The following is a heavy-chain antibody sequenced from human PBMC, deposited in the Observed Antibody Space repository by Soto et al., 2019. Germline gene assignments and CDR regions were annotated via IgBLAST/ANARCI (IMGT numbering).Heavy chain of an antibody. CDR2: INGATGQT. CDR3: ARGKGMDENYYSYGMDI. CDR1: GYTFSTYS. V-gene: IGHV1-3*01. Sequence: ASVKVSCKASGYTFSTYSMHWVRQAPGHSLKWMGWINGATGQTRSSQRFQDRVTITRDTSASTAYKELSGLRSGDTAVYYCARGKGMDENYYSYGMDIWGQGTTVTVSS. J-gene: IGHJ6*02.